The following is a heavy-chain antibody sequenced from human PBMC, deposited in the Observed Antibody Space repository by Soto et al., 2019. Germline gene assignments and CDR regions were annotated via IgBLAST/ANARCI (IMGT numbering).Heavy chain of an antibody. V-gene: IGHV2-5*02. D-gene: IGHD3-22*01. Sequence: QITLKESGPTLVKPTQTLKLTCTFSGFSLSNSGVGVGWIRQPPGKALEWLALIYWDDDKRYSPSLKSRRTITKDTYKTPVVLTMTNMDLMDTATYYCSHRRSTYYYDSTVDPWCQGTLVTVSS. CDR3: SHRRSTYYYDSTVDP. CDR1: GFSLSNSGVG. CDR2: IYWDDDK. J-gene: IGHJ5*02.